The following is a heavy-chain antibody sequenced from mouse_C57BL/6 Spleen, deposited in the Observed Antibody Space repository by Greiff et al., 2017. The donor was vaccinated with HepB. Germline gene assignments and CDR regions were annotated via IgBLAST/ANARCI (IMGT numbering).Heavy chain of an antibody. CDR2: ISSGSSTI. V-gene: IGHV5-17*01. J-gene: IGHJ2*01. CDR3: ARSGTVVAPYFDY. Sequence: EVNVVESGGGLVKPGGSLKLSCAASGFTFSDYGMHWVRQAPEKGLEWVAYISSGSSTIYYADTVKGRFTISRDNAKNTLFLQMTSLRSEDTAMYYCARSGTVVAPYFDYWGQGTTLTVSS. CDR1: GFTFSDYG. D-gene: IGHD1-1*01.